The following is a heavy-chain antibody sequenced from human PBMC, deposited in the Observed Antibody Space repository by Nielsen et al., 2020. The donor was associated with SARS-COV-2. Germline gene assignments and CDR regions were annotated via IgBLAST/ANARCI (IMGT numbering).Heavy chain of an antibody. D-gene: IGHD1-26*01. CDR3: ARDGTDPKRWHQRVDY. Sequence: GGSLRLSCAASGFSFSSYEMNWVRQAPGKGLEWIAYISRSSTTIYYADSVKGRFTISRDNAKNSLYLQMNGLRGEDTALYYCARDGTDPKRWHQRVDYWGQGTLVTVSS. J-gene: IGHJ4*02. V-gene: IGHV3-48*03. CDR1: GFSFSSYE. CDR2: ISRSSTTI.